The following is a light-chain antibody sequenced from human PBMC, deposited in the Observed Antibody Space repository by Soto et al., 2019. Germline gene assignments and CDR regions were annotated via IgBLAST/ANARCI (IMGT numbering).Light chain of an antibody. Sequence: EIVLTQSPGTLSLSPGERGTISCRASQRFGSSNLAWYQQKPGQAPRLLIYSTSRRTTGIPDRFSGSGSGTDFTLTISRLEPEDFAVYYCQRYGTFGQGTKVDI. J-gene: IGKJ1*01. V-gene: IGKV3-20*01. CDR3: QRYGT. CDR1: QRFGSSN. CDR2: STS.